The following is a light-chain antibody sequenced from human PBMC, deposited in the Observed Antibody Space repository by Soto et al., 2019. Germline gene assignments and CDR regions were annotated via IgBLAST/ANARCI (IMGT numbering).Light chain of an antibody. CDR2: DVS. Sequence: QSVLTQPASVSGSPGQSITISCTGTSSDVGGYNYVSWYQQHPGKAPKLMIYDVSNRLSGVSNRFSGSKSGNTASLTISGLQAEDEADYYCSSYTSSSPPVVFGGGTPLTVL. J-gene: IGLJ2*01. CDR1: SSDVGGYNY. V-gene: IGLV2-14*01. CDR3: SSYTSSSPPVV.